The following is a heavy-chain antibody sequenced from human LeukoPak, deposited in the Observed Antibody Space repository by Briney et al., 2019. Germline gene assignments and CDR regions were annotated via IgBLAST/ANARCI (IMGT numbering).Heavy chain of an antibody. V-gene: IGHV1-18*01. D-gene: IGHD4-17*01. CDR2: ISAYSGNT. CDR3: ARGGGSYGDYSLWLGY. CDR1: GYTFSGYG. Sequence: ASVKVSCKASGYTFSGYGFSWVRQAPGQGLEWMGWISAYSGNTKYAQKYQARVTLTTDTSTSTAYMELRSLRPDDTAVYYCARGGGSYGDYSLWLGYWGQGTLVTVSS. J-gene: IGHJ4*02.